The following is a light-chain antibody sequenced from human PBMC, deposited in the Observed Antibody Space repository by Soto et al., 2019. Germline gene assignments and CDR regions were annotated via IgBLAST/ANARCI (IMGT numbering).Light chain of an antibody. Sequence: QSVLTQPASVSGSPGQSITISCTGTSSDVGNYIFVSWYRQHPGKAPKLMIYDINNRPSGVSNRFSGSKSGNTASLTISGLQAEDEADYYCVSSTTSASYVFGTGTKVPVL. CDR2: DIN. J-gene: IGLJ1*01. V-gene: IGLV2-14*01. CDR1: SSDVGNYIF. CDR3: VSSTTSASYV.